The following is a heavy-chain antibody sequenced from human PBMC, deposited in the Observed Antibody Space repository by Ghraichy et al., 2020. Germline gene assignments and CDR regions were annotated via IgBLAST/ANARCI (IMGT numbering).Heavy chain of an antibody. V-gene: IGHV3-48*02. CDR1: GFTFSSYS. CDR2: ISSSSSTI. J-gene: IGHJ5*02. CDR3: ARDRQQWRLLLHNWFDP. D-gene: IGHD6-19*01. Sequence: GGSLRLSCAASGFTFSSYSMNWVRQAPGKGLEWVSYISSSSSTIYYADSVKGRFTISRDNAKNSLYLQMNSLRDEDTAVYYCARDRQQWRLLLHNWFDPWGQGTLVTVSS.